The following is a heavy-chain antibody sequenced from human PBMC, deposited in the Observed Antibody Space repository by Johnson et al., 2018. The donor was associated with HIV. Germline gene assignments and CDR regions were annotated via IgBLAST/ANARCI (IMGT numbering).Heavy chain of an antibody. J-gene: IGHJ3*02. D-gene: IGHD6-6*01. V-gene: IGHV3-11*04. CDR1: GFTFSDYY. Sequence: VQLVESGGGLVQPGGSLRLSCAASGFTFSDYYMSWIRQAPGKGPEWLSYISRSGSTIYYADSVKGRFTISRDNAKNSLYLQMSSLRAEDTAVYYCARDLAIGGRTDAFDIWGQGTMVTVSS. CDR3: ARDLAIGGRTDAFDI. CDR2: ISRSGSTI.